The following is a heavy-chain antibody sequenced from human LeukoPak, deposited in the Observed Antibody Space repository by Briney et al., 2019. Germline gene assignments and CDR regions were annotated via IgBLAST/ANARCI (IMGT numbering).Heavy chain of an antibody. D-gene: IGHD2-8*02. CDR3: ATYRQVLLPFES. V-gene: IGHV3-7*03. CDR1: GFTFSTYW. J-gene: IGHJ4*02. CDR2: TKEDGGEK. Sequence: PGGSLRLSCAASGFTFSTYWMSWVRQAPGKGLEWVANTKEDGGEKYYVDSVKGRFTISRDNAENSLYLQMNILRAEDTAIYYCATYRQVLLPFESWGQGTLVTVSS.